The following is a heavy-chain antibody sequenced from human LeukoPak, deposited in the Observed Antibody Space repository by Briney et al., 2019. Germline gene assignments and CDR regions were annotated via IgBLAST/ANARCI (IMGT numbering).Heavy chain of an antibody. CDR1: GGSISSSNW. Sequence: SGTLSLTCAVSGGSISSSNWWSWVRPPPGKGLEWIGEIYHSGSTNYNPSLKSRVTISVDKSKNQFSLKLSSVTAADTAVYYCARYGLLGLSEINAFDIWGQGTMVTVSS. D-gene: IGHD2-2*01. CDR2: IYHSGST. CDR3: ARYGLLGLSEINAFDI. V-gene: IGHV4-4*02. J-gene: IGHJ3*02.